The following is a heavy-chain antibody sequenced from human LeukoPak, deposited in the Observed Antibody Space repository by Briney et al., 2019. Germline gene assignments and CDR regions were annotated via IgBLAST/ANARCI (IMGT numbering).Heavy chain of an antibody. Sequence: GGSLRLSCAASGFTVSNNYMSWVRQAPGKGLEWVSIIYSGGSTYYADSVKGRFTISRDNSKNTLYLQMNSLRAEDTAVYYCARDSREAGYGLGYWGQGTLVTVSS. V-gene: IGHV3-53*01. CDR1: GFTVSNNY. D-gene: IGHD5-18*01. J-gene: IGHJ4*02. CDR2: IYSGGST. CDR3: ARDSREAGYGLGY.